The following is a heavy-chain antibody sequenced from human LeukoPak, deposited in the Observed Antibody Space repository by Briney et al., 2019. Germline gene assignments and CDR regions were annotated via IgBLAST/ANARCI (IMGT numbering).Heavy chain of an antibody. Sequence: GESLKISCKGSGYSFTSYRIGWVRQMPGKGLEWMGIIYPGDSDTRYSPSFQGQVTISADKSISTAYLQWSSLKASDTAMYYCARHEWEHRGADAFDIWGQGTMVTVSS. V-gene: IGHV5-51*01. CDR2: IYPGDSDT. D-gene: IGHD1-26*01. J-gene: IGHJ3*02. CDR1: GYSFTSYR. CDR3: ARHEWEHRGADAFDI.